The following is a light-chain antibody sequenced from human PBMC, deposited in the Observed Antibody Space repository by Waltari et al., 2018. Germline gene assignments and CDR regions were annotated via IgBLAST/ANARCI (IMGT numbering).Light chain of an antibody. CDR1: QNDIGTYNF. J-gene: IGLJ2*01. CDR3: CSYAGGSRVI. Sequence: QSALTQPASLSGSTGQSFTISCAGTQNDIGTYNFVSWFQQFPGQAPNLIVSEATKRPSGVSYRFSGSKSGNTASLTISGLQAEDEADYYCCSYAGGSRVIFGGGTKLTVL. V-gene: IGLV2-23*01. CDR2: EAT.